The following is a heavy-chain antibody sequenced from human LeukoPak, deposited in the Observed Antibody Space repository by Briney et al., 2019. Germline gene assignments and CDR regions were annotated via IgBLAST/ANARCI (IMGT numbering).Heavy chain of an antibody. D-gene: IGHD2-2*01. CDR1: GDSISSYY. Sequence: PSETLSLTCTVSGDSISSYYWSWIRQPPGKGLEWIGYIYYSGSTNYNPSLKSRVTISVDTSKNQFSLKLSSVTAADTAVYYCARRVVPAAKSTGWFDPWGQGTLVTVSS. V-gene: IGHV4-59*01. J-gene: IGHJ5*02. CDR3: ARRVVPAAKSTGWFDP. CDR2: IYYSGST.